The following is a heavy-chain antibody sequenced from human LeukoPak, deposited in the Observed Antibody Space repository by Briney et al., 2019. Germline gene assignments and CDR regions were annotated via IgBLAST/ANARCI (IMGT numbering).Heavy chain of an antibody. CDR2: IWYDGSNK. Sequence: GGSLRLSCAASGFIFSSYGMHWVRQAPGKGLEWVAFIWYDGSNKYYIDSVKGRFTISRDNSKNTLYLQMSSLRAADTAVYYCSRESGGLDYWGQGTLVTVSS. J-gene: IGHJ4*02. CDR3: SRESGGLDY. CDR1: GFIFSSYG. V-gene: IGHV3-33*01. D-gene: IGHD2-15*01.